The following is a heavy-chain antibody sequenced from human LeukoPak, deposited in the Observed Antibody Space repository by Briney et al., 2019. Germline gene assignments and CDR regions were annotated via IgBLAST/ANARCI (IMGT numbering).Heavy chain of an antibody. J-gene: IGHJ6*02. Sequence: SGTLSLTCAVSGGSISSSNWWSWVRQPPGKGLEWIGEIYHSGSTNYNPSLKSRVTMSVDKSKNQFSLKLSSVTAADTAVYYCARRNDYDILTGYYTYYGMDVWGQGTTITVSS. CDR3: ARRNDYDILTGYYTYYGMDV. D-gene: IGHD3-9*01. CDR2: IYHSGST. CDR1: GGSISSSNW. V-gene: IGHV4-4*02.